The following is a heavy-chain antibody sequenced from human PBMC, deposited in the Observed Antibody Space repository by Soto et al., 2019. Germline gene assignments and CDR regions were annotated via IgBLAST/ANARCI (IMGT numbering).Heavy chain of an antibody. V-gene: IGHV4-59*01. CDR3: ARGRGGYDPYAY. Sequence: SETLSLTCTVSGGSISSYYRSWIRQPPGKGLEWIGYIYYSGSTNYNPSLKSRVTISVDTSKNQFSLKLSSVTAADTAAYYCARGRGGYDPYAYWGQGTLVTVS. D-gene: IGHD5-12*01. J-gene: IGHJ4*02. CDR1: GGSISSYY. CDR2: IYYSGST.